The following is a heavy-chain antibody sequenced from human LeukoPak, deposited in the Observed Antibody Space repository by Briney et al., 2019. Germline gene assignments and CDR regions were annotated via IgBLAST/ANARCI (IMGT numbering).Heavy chain of an antibody. J-gene: IGHJ4*02. Sequence: GGSLRLSCAASGFTFSSYAMSWVRQAPGKGLEWVSAISGSGGSTYYADSVKGRFTISRDNSKNTLYLQMNSLRAEDTAVYYCAKDLRCDGSGSYEFDYWGQRDLVTVSP. V-gene: IGHV3-23*01. CDR2: ISGSGGST. CDR3: AKDLRCDGSGSYEFDY. CDR1: GFTFSSYA. D-gene: IGHD3-10*01.